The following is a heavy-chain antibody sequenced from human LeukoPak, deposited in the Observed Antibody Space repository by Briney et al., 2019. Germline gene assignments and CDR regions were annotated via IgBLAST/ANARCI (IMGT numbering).Heavy chain of an antibody. Sequence: ASVKVSCKASGYTFTSHGISWVRQAPGQGLEWMGWISVYNAKTNYAQKLQGRVTMTTDTSTSTAYMELRSLRSDDTAVYYCARDISAPIAAAGTGFDYWGQGTLVTVSS. V-gene: IGHV1-18*01. J-gene: IGHJ4*02. CDR3: ARDISAPIAAAGTGFDY. CDR1: GYTFTSHG. CDR2: ISVYNAKT. D-gene: IGHD6-13*01.